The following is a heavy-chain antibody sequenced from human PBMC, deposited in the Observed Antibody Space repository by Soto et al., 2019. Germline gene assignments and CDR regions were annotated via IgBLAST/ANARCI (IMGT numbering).Heavy chain of an antibody. J-gene: IGHJ2*01. CDR3: ARDRASSSWYNWYFDL. CDR2: INAGNGNT. CDR1: GYTFTSYA. D-gene: IGHD6-13*01. V-gene: IGHV1-3*01. Sequence: ASVKGSCKASGYTFTSYAMHWVRQAPGQRLEWMGWINAGNGNTKYSQKFQGRVTITRDTSASTAYMELSSLRSEDTAVYYCARDRASSSWYNWYFDLWGRGTLVTVSS.